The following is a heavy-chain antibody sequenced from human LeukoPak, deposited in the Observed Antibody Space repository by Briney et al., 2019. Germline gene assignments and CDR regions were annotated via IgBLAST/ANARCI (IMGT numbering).Heavy chain of an antibody. CDR2: ISAYNGNT. CDR3: ARANAAAGTPDAFDI. J-gene: IGHJ3*02. D-gene: IGHD6-13*01. CDR1: GYTFTSYG. V-gene: IGHV1-18*01. Sequence: ASVKVSCKASGYTFTSYGISWVRQAPGQGLEWMGWISAYNGNTNYAQKLQGRVTMTTDTSTSTAYMELRSLRSDDTAAYYCARANAAAGTPDAFDIWGQGTMVTVSS.